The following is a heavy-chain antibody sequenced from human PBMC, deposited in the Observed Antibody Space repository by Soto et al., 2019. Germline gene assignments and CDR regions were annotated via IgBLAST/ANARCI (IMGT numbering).Heavy chain of an antibody. Sequence: GGSLRLSCAASGFTFSSYAVTWVRQAPGKGLEWVSSISGSGYSTYYADSVKGRFTISRDNSKNTLYLQMNFLRAEDTAVYYCAKDSSGWSRTFDPWGQGTLVTVSS. CDR2: ISGSGYST. D-gene: IGHD6-19*01. CDR1: GFTFSSYA. V-gene: IGHV3-23*01. J-gene: IGHJ5*02. CDR3: AKDSSGWSRTFDP.